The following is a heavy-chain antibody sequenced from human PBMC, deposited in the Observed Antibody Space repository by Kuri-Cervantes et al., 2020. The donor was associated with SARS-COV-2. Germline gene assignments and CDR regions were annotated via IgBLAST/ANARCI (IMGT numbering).Heavy chain of an antibody. D-gene: IGHD3-3*01. J-gene: IGHJ4*02. CDR1: GFTFDDYG. V-gene: IGHV3-20*04. CDR2: INCDGGST. CDR3: ARDPRRRSGNHPFDD. Sequence: GGSLRLSCAASGFTFDDYGMSWVRQAPGKGLEWVSGINCDGGSTAYADSGKGRFTISRDNAKNSLYLQMNSLRAEDTALYYCARDPRRRSGNHPFDDWGQGTMVTVSS.